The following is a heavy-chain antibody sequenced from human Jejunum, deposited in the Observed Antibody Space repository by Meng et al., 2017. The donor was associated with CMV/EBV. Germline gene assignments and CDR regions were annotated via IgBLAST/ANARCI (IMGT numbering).Heavy chain of an antibody. D-gene: IGHD1-7*01. J-gene: IGHJ5*02. V-gene: IGHV4-30-4*01. Sequence: SGGSINNGDYYWSWIRQAPGKGLECLGFTYYSGATYSSPSLRGRLTISIDTSRNQFSLKLRSVTAADTAVYYCVRDNTVTGTTDSWGQGTRVTVSS. CDR2: TYYSGAT. CDR3: VRDNTVTGTTDS. CDR1: GGSINNGDYY.